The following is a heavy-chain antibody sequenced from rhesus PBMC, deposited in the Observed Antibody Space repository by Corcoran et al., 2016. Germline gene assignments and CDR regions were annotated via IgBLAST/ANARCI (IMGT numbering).Heavy chain of an antibody. J-gene: IGHJ5-1*01. Sequence: QVQLVQSGAEVKKPGASVNLSCKASGYSFISYYINWVKQAPGQVLEWIGWIDPRNDKGVYAQKCKGRVTMTRDTATKTAYMELSSLGSEDTAVYDWARDFPTGRFDGGGPGVPVTVSS. V-gene: IGHV1S9*01. CDR1: GYSFISYY. CDR3: ARDFPTGRFDG. CDR2: IDPRNDKG. D-gene: IGHD3-22*01.